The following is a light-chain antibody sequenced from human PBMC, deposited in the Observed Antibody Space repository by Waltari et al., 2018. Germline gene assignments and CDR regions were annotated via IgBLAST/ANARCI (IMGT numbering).Light chain of an antibody. CDR1: SSDVGGYNY. V-gene: IGLV2-11*01. Sequence: QSALTQPRSVSGSPGQSVTISCTGTSSDVGGYNYVSWYQQHPGKAPRLMIYDVTKRPSGVPDRVPGSKSGNTASLTISGLQAEDEADYYCCSYAGSYTLFGGGTKLTVL. CDR2: DVT. J-gene: IGLJ2*01. CDR3: CSYAGSYTL.